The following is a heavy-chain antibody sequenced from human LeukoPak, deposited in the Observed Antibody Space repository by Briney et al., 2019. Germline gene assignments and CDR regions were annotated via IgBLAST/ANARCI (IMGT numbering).Heavy chain of an antibody. CDR3: ARPYYYDSSGYYYSGESDAFDI. D-gene: IGHD3-22*01. CDR1: GFTFSSYA. V-gene: IGHV3-30*04. CDR2: ISFDGRNK. Sequence: PGRSLRLSCAASGFTFSSYAMHWVRQAPGKGLRWVAVISFDGRNKYYADSVKGRFTISRDNSKNTLYLQMNSLRAEDTAVYYCARPYYYDSSGYYYSGESDAFDIWGQGTMVTVSS. J-gene: IGHJ3*02.